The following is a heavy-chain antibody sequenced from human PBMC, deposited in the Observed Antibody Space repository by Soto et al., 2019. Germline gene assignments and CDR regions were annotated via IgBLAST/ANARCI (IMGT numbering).Heavy chain of an antibody. J-gene: IGHJ6*02. V-gene: IGHV3-48*02. D-gene: IGHD3-10*01. CDR2: IGSSSTSV. Sequence: EVQLVESGGGLIQPGGSLRLSCAASGFTFNTYSMTWVRQAPGKGLQWVTYIGSSSTSVYYADTVKGRFTISRDNAKNSLYQQMNSLRDEDTAVYYCARPGGYGMDFWGQETTVTVSS. CDR1: GFTFNTYS. CDR3: ARPGGYGMDF.